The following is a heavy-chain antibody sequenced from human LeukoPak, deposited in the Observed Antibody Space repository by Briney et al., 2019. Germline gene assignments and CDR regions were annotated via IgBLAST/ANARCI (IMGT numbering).Heavy chain of an antibody. CDR2: INAGNGNT. D-gene: IGHD3-22*01. CDR3: AREAYYYDSSGYYYRASENYYYYGMDV. J-gene: IGHJ6*02. Sequence: ASVKVSCKASGGTFSSYAISWVRQAPGQRLEWMGWINAGNGNTKYSQKFQGRVTITRDTSASTAYMELSSLRSEDTAVYYCAREAYYYDSSGYYYRASENYYYYGMDVWGQGTTVTVSS. CDR1: GGTFSSYA. V-gene: IGHV1-3*01.